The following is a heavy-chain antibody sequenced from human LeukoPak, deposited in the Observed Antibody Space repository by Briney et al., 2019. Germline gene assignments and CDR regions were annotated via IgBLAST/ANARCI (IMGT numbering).Heavy chain of an antibody. Sequence: SETLSLTCAVSAASISNYYWSWIRQAPGKGLEWIGYISTSGSTNYNPSLKSRVSISLDTSKSRFSLNLNFVTAADTAVYYCASPRSGYRYTFDYWGQGALVTVSS. J-gene: IGHJ4*02. CDR3: ASPRSGYRYTFDY. D-gene: IGHD3-22*01. CDR2: ISTSGST. CDR1: AASISNYY. V-gene: IGHV4-4*09.